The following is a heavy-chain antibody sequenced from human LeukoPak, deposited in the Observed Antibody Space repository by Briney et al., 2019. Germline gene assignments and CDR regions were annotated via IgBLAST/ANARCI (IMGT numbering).Heavy chain of an antibody. D-gene: IGHD1-1*01. Sequence: PGGSLRLSCAASGFTFRTYAMNWARQAPGRGLVWVSAISSSGGGTYDADAVKGRFTSSRDNSKNTLYLQMNRLRAEDTAVYYCARDDPFDYWGQGTLVTVSS. V-gene: IGHV3-23*01. J-gene: IGHJ4*02. CDR3: ARDDPFDY. CDR1: GFTFRTYA. CDR2: ISSSGGGT.